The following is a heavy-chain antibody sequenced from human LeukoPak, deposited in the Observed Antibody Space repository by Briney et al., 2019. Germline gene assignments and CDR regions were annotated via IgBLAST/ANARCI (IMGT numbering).Heavy chain of an antibody. CDR1: GGSISSYY. D-gene: IGHD7-27*01. CDR3: ARVDGNWDFPFDL. CDR2: IYTSGST. V-gene: IGHV4-4*07. Sequence: PSETLSLTXTVSGGSISSYYWSWIRQSAGKGLEWLGRIYTSGSTNYNPSLKSRVTMSVDTSKNQFSLKLSSVTAADTAVYYCARVDGNWDFPFDLWGRGTLVTVSS. J-gene: IGHJ2*01.